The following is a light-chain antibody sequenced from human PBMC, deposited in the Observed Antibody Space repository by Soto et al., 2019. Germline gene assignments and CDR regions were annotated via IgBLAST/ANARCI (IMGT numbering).Light chain of an antibody. CDR1: QSVSSSH. J-gene: IGKJ5*01. Sequence: EIVLTQSPATLSLSPGERATLSCMASQSVSSSHLAWYQQKPGQAPRLLIYGASSRATGIPDRFSGSGSGTDFTLTISRLEPEDFAVYYCQQYNNWPIACGQGTRREN. CDR3: QQYNNWPIA. CDR2: GAS. V-gene: IGKV3D-20*02.